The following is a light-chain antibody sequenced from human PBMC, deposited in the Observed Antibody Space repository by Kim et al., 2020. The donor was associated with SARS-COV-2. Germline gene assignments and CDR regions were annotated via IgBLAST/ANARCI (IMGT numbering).Light chain of an antibody. V-gene: IGKV4-1*01. J-gene: IGKJ1*01. CDR2: WAS. CDR3: QQYYSTPRT. Sequence: DIVMTQSPDSLAVSLGERATMNCKSSQSLLYSSNNKDYLAWYQQKPGQPPKLLIYWASTRESGVADRFSGSGSGADFTLTISSLQAEDVAVYYCQQYYSTPRTFGQGTKVDIK. CDR1: QSLLYSSNNKDY.